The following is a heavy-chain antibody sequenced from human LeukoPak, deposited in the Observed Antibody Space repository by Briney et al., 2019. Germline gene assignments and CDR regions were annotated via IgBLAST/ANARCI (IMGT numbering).Heavy chain of an antibody. V-gene: IGHV4-59*01. J-gene: IGHJ4*02. CDR3: ARGQIYDFWSGYWAPFDY. CDR2: IYYSGST. CDR1: GGSISSYY. D-gene: IGHD3-3*01. Sequence: PSETLSLTCTVSGGSISSYYWSWIRQPPGKGLEWIGYIYYSGSTNYNPSLKSRVTISVDTSKNQFSLKLSSVTAADTAVYYCARGQIYDFWSGYWAPFDYWGQGTLVTV.